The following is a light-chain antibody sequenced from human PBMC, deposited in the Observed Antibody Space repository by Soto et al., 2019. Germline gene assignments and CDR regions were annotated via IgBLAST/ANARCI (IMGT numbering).Light chain of an antibody. V-gene: IGKV3-20*01. J-gene: IGKJ5*01. CDR2: AAS. CDR1: QSVSSSH. Sequence: IVVMRAPATLSLSRASRPTLSSMAIQSVSSSHLAWYQPKPGQAPRLLIYAASSRATGSPDRFSGGGSGTDFTLTIRRLEPEDFAVYYCQQYGNSPPSTFGQGTRLEI. CDR3: QQYGNSPPST.